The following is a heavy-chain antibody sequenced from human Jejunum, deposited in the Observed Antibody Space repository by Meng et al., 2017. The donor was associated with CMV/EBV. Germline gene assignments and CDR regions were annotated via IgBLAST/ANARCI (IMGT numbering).Heavy chain of an antibody. Sequence: RLDDYAMHWVRQAPGKGLEWVSGISWNSGAIGYADSIKGRFTISRDNGKNTLYLQMNDLRPEDTAFYYCAKSTRGYYDTTGYFESWGQGTPVTVSS. J-gene: IGHJ4*02. D-gene: IGHD3-9*01. CDR2: ISWNSGAI. V-gene: IGHV3-9*01. CDR1: RLDDYA. CDR3: AKSTRGYYDTTGYFES.